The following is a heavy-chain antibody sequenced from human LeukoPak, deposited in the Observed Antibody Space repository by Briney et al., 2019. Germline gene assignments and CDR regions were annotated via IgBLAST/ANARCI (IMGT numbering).Heavy chain of an antibody. CDR1: GYTFSNFY. V-gene: IGHV1-46*03. D-gene: IGHD5-18*01. CDR3: ARDAAGDTAMVNFDY. Sequence: ASVKVSCKASGYTFSNFYVHWVRQAPGQGLEWMGILNPGAGSTNYAQKFQGRVTMTRDTSTRTVYMELSSLRSEDTAVYYFARDAAGDTAMVNFDYWGQGTQGTVSS. CDR2: LNPGAGST. J-gene: IGHJ4*02.